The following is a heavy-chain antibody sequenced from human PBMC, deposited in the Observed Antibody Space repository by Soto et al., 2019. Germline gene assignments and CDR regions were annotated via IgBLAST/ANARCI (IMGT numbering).Heavy chain of an antibody. CDR1: GFTFDDYA. V-gene: IGHV3-9*01. CDR3: AKKATYYYDSSGYHLDY. J-gene: IGHJ4*02. CDR2: ISWNSGSI. D-gene: IGHD3-22*01. Sequence: EVQLVESGGGLVQPGRSLRLSCAASGFTFDDYAMHWVRQAPGKGLEWVSGISWNSGSIGYADSVKGRFTISRDNSKNTLYLQMNSLRAEDTAVYYCAKKATYYYDSSGYHLDYWGQGTLVTVSS.